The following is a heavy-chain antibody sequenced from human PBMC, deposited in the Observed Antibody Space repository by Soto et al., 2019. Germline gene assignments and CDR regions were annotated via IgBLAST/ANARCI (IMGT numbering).Heavy chain of an antibody. Sequence: GGSLRLSCAASGFTFTRYSMNWVRQAPGKGLEWVSSISSTTNYIYYADSMKGRFTVSRDNAKNSVYLEMNSLSAEDTALYYCARESEDLTSNFDYWGQGTLVTVS. CDR1: GFTFTRYS. J-gene: IGHJ4*02. CDR3: ARESEDLTSNFDY. CDR2: ISSTTNYI. V-gene: IGHV3-21*01.